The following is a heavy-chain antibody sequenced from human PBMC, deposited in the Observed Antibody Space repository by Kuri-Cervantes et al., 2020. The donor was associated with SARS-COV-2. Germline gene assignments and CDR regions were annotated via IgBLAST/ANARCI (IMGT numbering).Heavy chain of an antibody. D-gene: IGHD2-2*01. CDR1: GYTFNNYG. CDR2: ISAHNGNT. CDR3: ARDIYSPNCSSTSCPYYYYYYGMDV. J-gene: IGHJ6*02. V-gene: IGHV1-18*01. Sequence: ASVKVSCKASGYTFNNYGISWVRQAPRQGLEWMGWISAHNGNTNYAQKVQGRVTMTTDTSTNTAYMELRSLRSDDTAVYYCARDIYSPNCSSTSCPYYYYYYGMDVWGQGTTVTVSS.